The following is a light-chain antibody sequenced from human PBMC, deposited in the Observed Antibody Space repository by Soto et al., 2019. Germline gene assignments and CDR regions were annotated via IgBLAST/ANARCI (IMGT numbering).Light chain of an antibody. Sequence: QSALTQPPSVSGAPGQRVTISCTGSSSNIGAGYDVHWYQQLPGTAPKLLIYNNNNRPSGVPDRFSGSKSGTSASLAITGLQAEDEADYYCQSYDSSLSGYVFGPGTKVTVL. CDR1: SSNIGAGYD. CDR2: NNN. V-gene: IGLV1-40*01. CDR3: QSYDSSLSGYV. J-gene: IGLJ1*01.